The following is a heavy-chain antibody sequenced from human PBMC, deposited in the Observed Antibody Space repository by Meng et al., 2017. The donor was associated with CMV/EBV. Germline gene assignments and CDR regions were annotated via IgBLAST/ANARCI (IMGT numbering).Heavy chain of an antibody. CDR2: TYYRSKWYN. Sequence: SQTPSLTCAISGDSVPSNSAAWNWIRQSPSRGLEWLGRTYYRSKWYNDYAVSVKSRITINPDTSKNQFSLQLNSVTPEDTAVYYCARAGIAAAGTMEYYYYGMDVWGQGTTVTVSS. CDR1: GDSVPSNSAA. D-gene: IGHD6-13*01. CDR3: ARAGIAAAGTMEYYYYGMDV. V-gene: IGHV6-1*01. J-gene: IGHJ6*02.